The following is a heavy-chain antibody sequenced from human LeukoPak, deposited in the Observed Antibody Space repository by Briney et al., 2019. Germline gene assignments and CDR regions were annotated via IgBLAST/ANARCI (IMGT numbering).Heavy chain of an antibody. CDR2: IYYSGST. D-gene: IGHD5-18*01. J-gene: IGHJ6*02. V-gene: IGHV4-59*12. Sequence: SETLSLTCTVSGGSISSYYWSWIRQPPGKGLEWIGYIYYSGSTNYNPSLKSRVTISVDTSKNQFSLKLSSVTAADTAVYYCARVGYVDTAMAVDYYGMDVWGQGTTVTVSS. CDR3: ARVGYVDTAMAVDYYGMDV. CDR1: GGSISSYY.